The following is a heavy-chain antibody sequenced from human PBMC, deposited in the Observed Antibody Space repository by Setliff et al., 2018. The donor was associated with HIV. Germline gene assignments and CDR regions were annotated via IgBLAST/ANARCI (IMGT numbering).Heavy chain of an antibody. CDR1: GGSFSGYY. CDR3: ARQRPGLLNDALDV. V-gene: IGHV4-34*01. J-gene: IGHJ3*01. CDR2: INHRGNT. D-gene: IGHD6-25*01. Sequence: PSETLSLTCAVYGGSFSGYYWNWIRQSPGKGLEWIGEINHRGNTNYNPSLKNRVTISVDTSKNQFSLKLSSLTAADTAVYYCARQRPGLLNDALDVWGHGTLVTVSS.